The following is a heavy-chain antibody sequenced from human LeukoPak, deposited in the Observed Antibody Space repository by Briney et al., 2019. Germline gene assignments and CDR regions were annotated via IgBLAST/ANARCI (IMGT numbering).Heavy chain of an antibody. CDR3: ARDSKPGAFDI. V-gene: IGHV4-30-2*01. CDR2: IYHSGST. J-gene: IGHJ3*02. Sequence: SETLSLTCTVSGGSISSGGYYWSWIRQPPGKGLEWIGYIYHSGSTYYNPSLKSRVTISVDRSKNQFSLKLSSVTAADTAVYYCARDSKPGAFDIWGQGTMVTVSS. CDR1: GGSISSGGYY.